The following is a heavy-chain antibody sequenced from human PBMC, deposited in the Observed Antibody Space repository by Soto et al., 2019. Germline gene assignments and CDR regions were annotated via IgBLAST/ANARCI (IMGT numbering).Heavy chain of an antibody. CDR3: ARLIRSRLGSFDS. J-gene: IGHJ4*02. CDR1: GGSLSGYY. D-gene: IGHD3-10*01. V-gene: IGHV4-34*01. Sequence: QVQLQQWGAGLLKPSETLSLTCAVYGGSLSGYYWSWIRQPPGKGLEWIGEINHSGSTKYNPSLKSRVTMSVYTSKNQLTLKLSSVTAADTAVYYCARLIRSRLGSFDSWGQGTLVTVSS. CDR2: INHSGST.